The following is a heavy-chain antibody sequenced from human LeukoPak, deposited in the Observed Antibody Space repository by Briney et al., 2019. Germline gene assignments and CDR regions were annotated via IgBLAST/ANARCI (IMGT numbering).Heavy chain of an antibody. J-gene: IGHJ6*02. Sequence: PSETLSLTCTVSGGSISSYYWSWIRQPPGKGLEWIGYIYYSGSTNYNPSLKSRVTISVDTSKNQFSLKLSSVTAADTAVYYCARRDYYYYGMDVWGQGTTVTVSS. CDR1: GGSISSYY. CDR2: IYYSGST. CDR3: ARRDYYYYGMDV. V-gene: IGHV4-59*01.